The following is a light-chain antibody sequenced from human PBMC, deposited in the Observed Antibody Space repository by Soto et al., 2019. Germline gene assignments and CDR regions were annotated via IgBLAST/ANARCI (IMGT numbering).Light chain of an antibody. CDR3: ISYTSDDVRYV. CDR2: EVS. CDR1: NSDVGIYDF. Sequence: QSALTQPASVSGTPGQSITISCTGSNSDVGIYDFVSWYQHHSGRAPKLIVSEVSHRPSGVSNRFSGSKSGNTASLTNSGLQSEDEADYYCISYTSDDVRYVFGTGTKVTVL. J-gene: IGLJ1*01. V-gene: IGLV2-14*01.